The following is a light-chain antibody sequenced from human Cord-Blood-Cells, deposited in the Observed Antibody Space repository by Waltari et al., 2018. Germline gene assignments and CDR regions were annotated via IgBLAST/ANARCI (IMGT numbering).Light chain of an antibody. CDR2: GGS. CDR3: CSYAGSSTWV. Sequence: QSALTQPASVSGSPGQSITISCTGTSSDVGSYNLVSWYQQPPGKAPKLTIYGGSKRPSGVSNRFSGSKSGNTASLTISGLQAEDEADYYCCSYAGSSTWVFGGGTKLTVL. CDR1: SSDVGSYNL. V-gene: IGLV2-23*01. J-gene: IGLJ3*02.